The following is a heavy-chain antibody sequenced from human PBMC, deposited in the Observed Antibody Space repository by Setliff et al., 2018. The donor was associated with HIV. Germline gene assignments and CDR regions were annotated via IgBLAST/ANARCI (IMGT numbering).Heavy chain of an antibody. V-gene: IGHV4-59*02. Sequence: PSETMSRTCTVSGGSVNGHSWSWIRQPPGTVLEWIGYIDRSETTNYKPSLKSRLTISLDTSKTQFSLNLSSVTAADTAVYYCARTTVRYFGLVITNFDQWGLGTLDTVSS. D-gene: IGHD3-3*01. CDR3: ARTTVRYFGLVITNFDQ. J-gene: IGHJ4*02. CDR1: GGSVNGHS. CDR2: IDRSETT.